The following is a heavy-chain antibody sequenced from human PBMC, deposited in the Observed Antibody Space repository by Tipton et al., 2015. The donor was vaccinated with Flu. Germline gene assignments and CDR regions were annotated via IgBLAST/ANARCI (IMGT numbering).Heavy chain of an antibody. D-gene: IGHD3-10*01. Sequence: TLSLTCGVSGDSIRSSNYYWGWIRQPPGKGLEWIGNTFHSGNTYLNPSLKGRVTVSMDTSKNQFSLKLNSVTAADTAVYYCARDRGFSNWFDPWGQGTLVTVSS. CDR2: TFHSGNT. J-gene: IGHJ5*02. V-gene: IGHV4-31*11. CDR1: GDSIRSSNYY. CDR3: ARDRGFSNWFDP.